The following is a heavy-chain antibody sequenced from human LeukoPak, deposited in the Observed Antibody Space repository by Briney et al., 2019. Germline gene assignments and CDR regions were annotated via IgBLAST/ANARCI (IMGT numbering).Heavy chain of an antibody. CDR2: IWYDGSNK. J-gene: IGHJ5*02. D-gene: IGHD4-11*01. CDR1: GFTFSSYG. CDR3: AKDLYSNRARPGWFDP. V-gene: IGHV3-33*06. Sequence: PGRSLRLSCAASGFTFSSYGMHWVRQAPGKGLEWVAVIWYDGSNKYYADSVKGRFTISRDNSKNTMYLQMNSLRAEDTAVYYCAKDLYSNRARPGWFDPWGQGTLVTVSS.